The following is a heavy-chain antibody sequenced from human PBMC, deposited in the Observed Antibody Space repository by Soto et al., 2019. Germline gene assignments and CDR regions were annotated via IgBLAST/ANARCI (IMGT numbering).Heavy chain of an antibody. Sequence: LRLSCATSGFTFSNYRMNWVREAPGKGLEWVASISGSGKDTFYRDSAKGRFTISRDNAESSLVLQMNSLTVDDTAVYHCARVHLVRTSSYYCGMDVWGPGTTVTVSS. CDR3: ARVHLVRTSSYYCGMDV. CDR2: ISGSGKDT. J-gene: IGHJ6*02. V-gene: IGHV3-21*06. CDR1: GFTFSNYR. D-gene: IGHD6-6*01.